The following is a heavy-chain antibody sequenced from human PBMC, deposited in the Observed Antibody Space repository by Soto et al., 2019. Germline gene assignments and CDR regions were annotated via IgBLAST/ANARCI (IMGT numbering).Heavy chain of an antibody. CDR2: IYPGDSDT. D-gene: IGHD6-6*01. CDR1: GYSYSTYW. V-gene: IGHV5-51*01. Sequence: PGESLKISCKGSGYSYSTYWIAWVRQKPGKGLEFMGIIYPGDSDTRYSPSFQGQVTISADKSISTAYLQWSSLKASDTAIYYCARNIDYRSSSTGFDYWGQGTLATVSS. CDR3: ARNIDYRSSSTGFDY. J-gene: IGHJ4*02.